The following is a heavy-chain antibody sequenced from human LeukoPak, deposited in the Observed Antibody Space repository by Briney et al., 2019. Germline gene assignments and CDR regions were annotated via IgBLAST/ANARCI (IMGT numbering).Heavy chain of an antibody. CDR2: IYSGGST. V-gene: IGHV3-53*04. CDR3: ARDTGFNGFDP. CDR1: GFTVSSNY. D-gene: IGHD3-10*01. J-gene: IGHJ5*02. Sequence: GGSLRLSCAASGFTVSSNYMSWVRQAPGKGLEWVSVIYSGGSTYCADSVKGQFTISRHNSKNTLYLQMNSLRAEDTAVYYCARDTGFNGFDPWGQGTLVTVSS.